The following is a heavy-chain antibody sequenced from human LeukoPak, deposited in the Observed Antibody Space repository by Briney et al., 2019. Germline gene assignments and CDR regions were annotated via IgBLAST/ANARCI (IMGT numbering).Heavy chain of an antibody. Sequence: GGSLRLSCAASGFTFSSYGMHWVRQAPGKGLEWVAVIWYDGSNKYYADSVKGRFTISRDNSKNTLYLQMNSLKTEDTAVYYCTRRRDYGDYVGAFDIWGQGTMVTVSS. CDR2: IWYDGSNK. J-gene: IGHJ3*02. CDR3: TRRRDYGDYVGAFDI. V-gene: IGHV3-33*01. D-gene: IGHD4-17*01. CDR1: GFTFSSYG.